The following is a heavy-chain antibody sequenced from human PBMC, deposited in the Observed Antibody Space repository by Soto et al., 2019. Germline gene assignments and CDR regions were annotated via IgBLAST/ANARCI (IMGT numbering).Heavy chain of an antibody. CDR2: ISGSGDTK. V-gene: IGHV3-48*02. CDR1: GFTFSSYS. CDR3: AKYCSSDVCFDY. J-gene: IGHJ4*02. Sequence: EVQLVESGGGLVQPGGSLRLSCAASGFTFSSYSMNWVRQAPGKGLEWVSFISGSGDTKYYADSVKGRFTISRDNAKNSLYLQMRSLRDEDTAVYYCAKYCSSDVCFDYWGQGTLVTVSS. D-gene: IGHD2-8*01.